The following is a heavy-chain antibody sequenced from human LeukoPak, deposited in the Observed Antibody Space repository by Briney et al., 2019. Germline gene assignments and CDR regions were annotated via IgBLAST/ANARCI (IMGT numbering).Heavy chain of an antibody. CDR2: ISYDGSNK. J-gene: IGHJ4*02. V-gene: IGHV3-30*18. CDR1: GFTFSSYG. Sequence: PGRSLRLSCAASGFTFSSYGMHWVRQAPGKGLEWVAVISYDGSNKYYADSVKGRFTISRDNSKNTLYLQMNSLRAEDTAVYYCAKDSSLFELDYWGQGTLVTVSS. CDR3: AKDSSLFELDY. D-gene: IGHD6-13*01.